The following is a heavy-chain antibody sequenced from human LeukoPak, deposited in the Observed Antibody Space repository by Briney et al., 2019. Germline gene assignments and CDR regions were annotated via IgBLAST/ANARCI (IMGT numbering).Heavy chain of an antibody. CDR2: ISSSSSTI. V-gene: IGHV3-48*01. J-gene: IGHJ4*02. D-gene: IGHD1-26*01. CDR1: GFTFSSYS. CDR3: ARSTEWEPLTFDY. Sequence: GGSLRLSCAASGFTFSSYSMNWVRQAPGKGLEWVSYISSSSSTIYYADSVKGRFTISRDNAKNSLYLQMNSLRAEDTAVYYCARSTEWEPLTFDYWGQGTLVTVSS.